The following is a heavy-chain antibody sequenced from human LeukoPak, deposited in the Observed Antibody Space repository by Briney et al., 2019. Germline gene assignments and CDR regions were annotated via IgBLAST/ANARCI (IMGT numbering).Heavy chain of an antibody. Sequence: PGGSLRLSCAASGFTLSSYSMNWVRQAPGKGLEWVANIKQDGSEKQYVDSVKGRFTISRDNAKNSLYLQMSSLRADDTAVYYCARQTERDAYNRYWGQGTLVTVSS. CDR3: ARQTERDAYNRY. J-gene: IGHJ4*02. V-gene: IGHV3-7*05. D-gene: IGHD5-24*01. CDR2: IKQDGSEK. CDR1: GFTLSSYS.